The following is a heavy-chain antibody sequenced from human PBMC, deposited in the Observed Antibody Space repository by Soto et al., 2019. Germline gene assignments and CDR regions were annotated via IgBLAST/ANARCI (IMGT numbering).Heavy chain of an antibody. CDR2: ISGSGGSS. CDR1: GFTFSSYA. CDR3: AKGQGTTKNSSGWYDFDY. D-gene: IGHD6-19*01. V-gene: IGHV3-23*01. Sequence: GGSLRLSCAASGFTFSSYAMSWVRQAPGKGLEWVSAISGSGGSSYYADSVKGRFTISRDNSKNTLYLQMNSLRAEDTAVYYCAKGQGTTKNSSGWYDFDYWGQGTLVTVSS. J-gene: IGHJ4*02.